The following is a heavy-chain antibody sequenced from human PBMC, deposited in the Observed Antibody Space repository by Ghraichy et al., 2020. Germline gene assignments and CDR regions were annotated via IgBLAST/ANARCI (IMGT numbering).Heavy chain of an antibody. V-gene: IGHV4-30-2*01. J-gene: IGHJ4*02. CDR1: GGSISSGGYS. D-gene: IGHD3-22*01. CDR3: ARVIRYYYDSSGGYFDS. Sequence: SETLSLTCTVSGGSISSGGYSWSWIRQPPGKGLEWIGYMHHTGSAYYSPSLKSRVTILVDRSKNQFSLQLRSVTAADTAIYYCARVIRYYYDSSGGYFDSWGQGTLVTVSS. CDR2: MHHTGSA.